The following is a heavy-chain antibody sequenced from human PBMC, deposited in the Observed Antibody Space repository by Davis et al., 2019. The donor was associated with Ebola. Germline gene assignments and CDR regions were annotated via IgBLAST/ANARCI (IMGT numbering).Heavy chain of an antibody. CDR3: ARRRAADAFDI. J-gene: IGHJ3*02. CDR1: GYTFTSYY. CDR2: INPSGGST. D-gene: IGHD6-25*01. Sequence: ASVKVSCKASGYTFTSYYMHWVRHAPGQGLEWMGIINPSGGSTSYAQKFQGRVTMTRDTSTSTVYMELSSLRSEDTAVYYCARRRAADAFDIWGQGTMVTVSS. V-gene: IGHV1-46*01.